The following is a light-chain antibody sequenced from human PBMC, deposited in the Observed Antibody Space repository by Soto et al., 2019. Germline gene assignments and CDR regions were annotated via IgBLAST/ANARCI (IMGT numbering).Light chain of an antibody. Sequence: EIVLTQSPGTLSLSPGESATLSCRASQSVTNNYLAWYQQKPGQAPRLLIADASRRATGIPDRFSGSGSGTDFTLNISRLKPEDFAVYYCQQCARSPLTFGQGTKVEMK. CDR1: QSVTNNY. CDR3: QQCARSPLT. CDR2: DAS. V-gene: IGKV3-20*01. J-gene: IGKJ1*01.